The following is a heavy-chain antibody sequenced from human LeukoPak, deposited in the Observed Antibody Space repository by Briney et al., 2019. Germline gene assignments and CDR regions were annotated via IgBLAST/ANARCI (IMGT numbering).Heavy chain of an antibody. CDR3: ARREARIFDY. CDR1: GFTFSDYY. D-gene: IGHD1-26*01. V-gene: IGHV3-11*03. J-gene: IGHJ4*02. CDR2: ISSTSTYT. Sequence: PGGSLRLSCAVSGFTFSDYYMSWVRQAPGKGLEWVSYISSTSTYTNYADSVKGRFTISRDNAKNSLYLQMNSLRAEDTAVYYCARREARIFDYWGQGTLDTVSS.